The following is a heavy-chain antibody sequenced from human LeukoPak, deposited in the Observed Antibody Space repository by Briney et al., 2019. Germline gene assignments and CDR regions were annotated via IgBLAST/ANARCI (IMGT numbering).Heavy chain of an antibody. D-gene: IGHD3-10*01. V-gene: IGHV3-7*03. CDR2: INQDGSEK. Sequence: GGSLRLSCAASGFTFSAFWMSWARQAPGKGLEWVANINQDGSEKYIVDSVKGRFTISRDNAKNSLYLQMNSLRAEDTAVYYCARVLVRGSYYFDYWGQGTLVTVSS. J-gene: IGHJ4*02. CDR3: ARVLVRGSYYFDY. CDR1: GFTFSAFW.